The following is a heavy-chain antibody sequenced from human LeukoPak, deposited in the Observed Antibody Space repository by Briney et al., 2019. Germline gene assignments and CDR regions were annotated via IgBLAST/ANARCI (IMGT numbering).Heavy chain of an antibody. J-gene: IGHJ6*02. D-gene: IGHD4-17*01. Sequence: GGSLRLSCAASGFIFSNTWMNWVRQAPGKGLEWVGRIKRKFEGETTEYAAPVKGRFTISRDDSKNTLYLQMDSLKTEDTAVFYCTSDTVSTSDYAMDVWGQGTTVTVSS. CDR2: IKRKFEGETT. CDR3: TSDTVSTSDYAMDV. V-gene: IGHV3-15*01. CDR1: GFIFSNTW.